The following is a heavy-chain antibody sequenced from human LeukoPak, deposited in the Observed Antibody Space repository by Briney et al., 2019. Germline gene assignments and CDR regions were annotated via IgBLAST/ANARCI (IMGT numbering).Heavy chain of an antibody. J-gene: IGHJ6*03. D-gene: IGHD6-19*01. CDR3: ARRAVAYNYYYYMDV. CDR2: MNPNSGNT. Sequence: GASVKLSCKASGYTFTTYDINWVRQATGQGLEWMGWMNPNSGNTGYAQKFQGRVTITRNTSISTAYMELSSLRSEDTAVYYCARRAVAYNYYYYMDVWGKGTTVTVSS. V-gene: IGHV1-8*03. CDR1: GYTFTTYD.